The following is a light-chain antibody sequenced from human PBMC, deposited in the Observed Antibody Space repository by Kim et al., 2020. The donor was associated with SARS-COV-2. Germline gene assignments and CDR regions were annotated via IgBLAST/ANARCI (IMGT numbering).Light chain of an antibody. CDR1: QYITNSS. J-gene: IGKJ2*01. Sequence: LSPGERATLSCSARQYITNSSLGWYQQKPGQAPRLLIYGASSRDTGIPDRFSGSGSGKDFTLTISRLEPEDFAVYYCQQYSSSPYTFGQGTKLEI. CDR2: GAS. V-gene: IGKV3-20*01. CDR3: QQYSSSPYT.